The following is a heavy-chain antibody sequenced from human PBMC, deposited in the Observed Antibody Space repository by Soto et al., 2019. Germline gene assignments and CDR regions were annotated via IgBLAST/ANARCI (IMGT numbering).Heavy chain of an antibody. CDR2: ISDDGFIT. Sequence: PGGSLRLSCAGSGFIFSTYGMSLVLQAPGKGLEWVSGISDDGFITNYADSVKGRFTISKDNSRSTVYLQMNSLRAEDTAVYFCAKGGRTWYGFDYWGQGTLVTVSS. CDR1: GFIFSTYG. CDR3: AKGGRTWYGFDY. V-gene: IGHV3-23*01. D-gene: IGHD6-13*01. J-gene: IGHJ4*02.